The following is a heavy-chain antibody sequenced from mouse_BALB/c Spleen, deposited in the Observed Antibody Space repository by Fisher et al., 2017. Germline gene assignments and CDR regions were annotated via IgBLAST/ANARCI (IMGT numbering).Heavy chain of an antibody. Sequence: GRFTISRDNAKNTLYLQMSSLKSEDTAMYYCARHPFPYAMDYWGQGTSVTVSS. CDR3: ARHPFPYAMDY. J-gene: IGHJ4*01. V-gene: IGHV5-12-1*01.